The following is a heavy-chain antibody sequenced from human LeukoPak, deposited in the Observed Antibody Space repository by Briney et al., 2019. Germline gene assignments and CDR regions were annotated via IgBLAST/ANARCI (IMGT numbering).Heavy chain of an antibody. CDR3: ARLLAVAGKFDY. J-gene: IGHJ4*02. CDR1: GGSISSYY. V-gene: IGHV4-59*08. CDR2: IYYSGST. Sequence: SETLSLTCTVSGGSISSYYWSWIRQPPGKGLEWIGYIYYSGSTNYNPSLKSRVTISADTSKNQFSLKLSSVTAADTAVYYCARLLAVAGKFDYWGQETLVTVSS. D-gene: IGHD6-19*01.